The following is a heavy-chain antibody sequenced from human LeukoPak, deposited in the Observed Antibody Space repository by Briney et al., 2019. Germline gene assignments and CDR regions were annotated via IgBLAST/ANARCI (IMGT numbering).Heavy chain of an antibody. CDR3: TRPHDDLGGDFVY. D-gene: IGHD4-17*01. V-gene: IGHV3-73*01. CDR2: IRSKTNSYAT. J-gene: IGHJ4*02. Sequence: GGSLRLSCSGSGFTFSGAAMHWVRQASGKGLEWVGRIRSKTNSYATEYAASVKGRFIISRDDSKKMAYLQMNSLKTEDSAVYYCTRPHDDLGGDFVYWGQGALVTVSS. CDR1: GFTFSGAA.